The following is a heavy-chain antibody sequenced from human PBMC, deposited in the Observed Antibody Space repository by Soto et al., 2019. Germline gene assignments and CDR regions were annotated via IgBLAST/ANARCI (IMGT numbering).Heavy chain of an antibody. D-gene: IGHD3-3*01. V-gene: IGHV4-39*01. CDR3: ARLGWFLLSYEGLGAFDI. CDR1: GGSISSSSYY. CDR2: IYYSGST. Sequence: QLQLQESGPGLVKPSETLSLTCTVSGGSISSSSYYWGWIRQPPGKGLEWIGSIYYSGSTYYNPSLKSRVTISVDTSKNQFSLKLSSVTAADTAVYYCARLGWFLLSYEGLGAFDIWGQGTMVTVSS. J-gene: IGHJ3*02.